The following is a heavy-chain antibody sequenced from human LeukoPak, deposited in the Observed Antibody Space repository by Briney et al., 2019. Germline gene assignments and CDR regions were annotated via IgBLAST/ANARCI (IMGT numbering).Heavy chain of an antibody. J-gene: IGHJ4*02. CDR1: GDSITNYF. CDR3: ARGRVAYSAYYFDY. CDR2: IYYTGNT. Sequence: PSETLSLTCTVSGDSITNYFWSWIRQPPGKGLEWIGYIYYTGNTNSKPSLKSRVTMSVDTSTNQYSLRLRSVTAADTAVYYCARGRVAYSAYYFDYWGRGTLVTVSS. D-gene: IGHD2-15*01. V-gene: IGHV4-59*01.